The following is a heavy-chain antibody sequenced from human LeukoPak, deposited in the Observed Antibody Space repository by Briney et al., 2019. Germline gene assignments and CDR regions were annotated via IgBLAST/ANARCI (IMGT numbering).Heavy chain of an antibody. CDR1: GGSISSYY. J-gene: IGHJ6*03. Sequence: SETLSLTCTVSGGSISSYYWSWIRQPPGKGLEWIGYIYYSGSTNYNPSLKSRVTISVDTSKNQFSLKLSSVTAADTAVYYCARTSEGYCRGGSCWGYYYYMDVWGKGTTVTVSS. CDR2: IYYSGST. D-gene: IGHD2-15*01. V-gene: IGHV4-59*01. CDR3: ARTSEGYCRGGSCWGYYYYMDV.